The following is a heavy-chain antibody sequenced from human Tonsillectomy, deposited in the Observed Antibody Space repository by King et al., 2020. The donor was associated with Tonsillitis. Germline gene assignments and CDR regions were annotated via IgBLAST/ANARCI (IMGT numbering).Heavy chain of an antibody. J-gene: IGHJ3*02. CDR2: IYSGGST. V-gene: IGHV3-53*01. CDR1: GFTVSSNY. D-gene: IGHD6-13*01. CDR3: SRTMVAAPGTDAFDI. Sequence: VQLVESGGGLIQPGGSLRLSCAASGFTVSSNYMSWVRQAPGTGLEWVSIIYSGGSTYYADSVKGRFTGSRDTSKNTLYLQMDSLTAEDTAIYYCSRTMVAAPGTDAFDIWGQGTVVTVSS.